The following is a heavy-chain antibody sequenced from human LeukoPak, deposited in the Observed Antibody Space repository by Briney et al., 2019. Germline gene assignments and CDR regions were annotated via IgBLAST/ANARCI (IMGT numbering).Heavy chain of an antibody. J-gene: IGHJ4*02. V-gene: IGHV3-30*03. CDR1: GFTFSSYG. D-gene: IGHD4-17*01. CDR2: ISFDGTNK. CDR3: ARDRDYAFDY. Sequence: GGSLRLSCAASGFTFSSYGTHWLRQAPGKGLEWVAVISFDGTNKFYADSVKGRFTISRDNSKNTLYLQMNSLRSEDTAVYYCARDRDYAFDYWGQGTLVTVSS.